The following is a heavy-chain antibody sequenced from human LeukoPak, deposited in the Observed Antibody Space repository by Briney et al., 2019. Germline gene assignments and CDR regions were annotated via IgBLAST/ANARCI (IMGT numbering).Heavy chain of an antibody. V-gene: IGHV4-59*12. Sequence: SETLSLTCTVSGGSISSYYWSWIRQPPGKGLEWIGYIYYSGSTNYNPSLKSRVTISVDTSKNQFSLKLSSVTAADTAVYYCAREGSSSAGYYYYYYMDVWGKGTTVTVSS. J-gene: IGHJ6*03. CDR1: GGSISSYY. D-gene: IGHD6-13*01. CDR2: IYYSGST. CDR3: AREGSSSAGYYYYYYMDV.